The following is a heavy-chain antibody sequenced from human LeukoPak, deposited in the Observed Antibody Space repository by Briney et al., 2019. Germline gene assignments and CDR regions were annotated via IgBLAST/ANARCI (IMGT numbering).Heavy chain of an antibody. CDR1: GFTFTSYS. D-gene: IGHD6-19*01. V-gene: IGHV3-23*01. Sequence: GGSLRLSCAASGFTFTSYSMNWVRQAPGKGLEWVSTISGGGGSTYYADSVKGRFTISRDNSKNTLYLQVNSLRAEDTAVYYCAASSGWEDWGQGTLVTVSS. J-gene: IGHJ4*02. CDR2: ISGGGGST. CDR3: AASSGWED.